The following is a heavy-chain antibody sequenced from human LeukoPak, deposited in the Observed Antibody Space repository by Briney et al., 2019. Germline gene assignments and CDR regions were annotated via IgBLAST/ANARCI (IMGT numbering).Heavy chain of an antibody. CDR2: INHSGST. D-gene: IGHD3-10*01. V-gene: IGHV4-34*01. Sequence: SETLSLTCAVYGGSFSGYYWSWIRQPPGKGREWIGEINHSGSTNYNPSLKSRVTISVDTSKNQFSLKLSSVTAADTAVYYCARGTGGSGSSGIDYWGQGTLVTVSS. J-gene: IGHJ4*02. CDR1: GGSFSGYY. CDR3: ARGTGGSGSSGIDY.